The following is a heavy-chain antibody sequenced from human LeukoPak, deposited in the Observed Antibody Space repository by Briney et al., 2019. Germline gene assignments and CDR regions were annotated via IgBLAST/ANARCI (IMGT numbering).Heavy chain of an antibody. J-gene: IGHJ4*02. V-gene: IGHV3-7*01. CDR2: IKQDGSER. D-gene: IGHD5-12*01. CDR3: ARVFGAYDSIDC. CDR1: GFSMSGYW. Sequence: PGGSLRLSCAAFGFSMSGYWMSWVRQAPGKGLEWVANIKQDGSERHYADSVKGRFTISRDNAQNSLYLQMNSLRAEETAVYYCARVFGAYDSIDCWGQGTLVTVS.